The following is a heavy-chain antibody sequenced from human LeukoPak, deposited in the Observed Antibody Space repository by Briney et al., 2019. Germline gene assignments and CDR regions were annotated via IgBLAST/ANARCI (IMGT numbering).Heavy chain of an antibody. CDR3: ARARPGGFGTDY. Sequence: PGGSLRLSCAASGFTFSDYYMSWIRQAPGKGLEWVSYISSSGSTIYYADSVKGRFTIFRDNSKNTLSLQMNSLRVDDTAVYYCARARPGGFGTDYWGQGTLVTVSS. CDR2: ISSSGSTI. J-gene: IGHJ4*02. D-gene: IGHD4-23*01. CDR1: GFTFSDYY. V-gene: IGHV3-11*01.